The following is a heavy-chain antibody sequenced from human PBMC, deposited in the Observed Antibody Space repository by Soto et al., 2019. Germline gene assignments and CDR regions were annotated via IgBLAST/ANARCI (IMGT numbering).Heavy chain of an antibody. CDR2: IYYSGST. CDR3: ARQNYGSGSYYNSFPYYYYYYMDV. CDR1: GGSISSSSYY. V-gene: IGHV4-39*01. D-gene: IGHD3-10*01. J-gene: IGHJ6*03. Sequence: PSETLSLTCTVAGGSISSSSYYWGWIRQPPGKGLEWIGSIYYSGSTYYNPSLKSRVTISVDTSKNQFPLKLSSVTAADTAVYYCARQNYGSGSYYNSFPYYYYYYMDVWGKGTTVTVSS.